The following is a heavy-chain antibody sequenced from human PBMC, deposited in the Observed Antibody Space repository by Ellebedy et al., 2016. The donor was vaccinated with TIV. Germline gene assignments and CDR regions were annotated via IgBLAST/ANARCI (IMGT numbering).Heavy chain of an antibody. CDR1: GYTFTSYA. CDR3: AKSITVAGYDY. D-gene: IGHD3-10*01. J-gene: IGHJ4*02. CDR2: INPNTGNP. V-gene: IGHV7-4-1*02. Sequence: AASVQVSCKASGYTFTSYAMNWVRQAPGQGFEWMGWINPNTGNPAYAQGFTGRFVFSLDTSVSTAYLQISSLKAEDTAVYYCAKSITVAGYDYWGQGTLVTVSS.